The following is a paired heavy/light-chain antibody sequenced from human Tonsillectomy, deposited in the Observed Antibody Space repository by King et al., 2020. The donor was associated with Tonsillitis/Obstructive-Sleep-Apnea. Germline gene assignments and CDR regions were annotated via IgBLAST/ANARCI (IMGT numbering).Heavy chain of an antibody. J-gene: IGHJ4*02. CDR3: ARETTITTRVDY. V-gene: IGHV3-48*02. Sequence: EVQLVESGGALVQPGGSLRLSCAASGFIFSNYNMNWVRQAPGKGLEWVSFISSSGTNTHYADSVTGRFTISRDNAKNSLSLQMNSLRDEDTAVYYCARETTITTRVDYWGQGTLVTVSS. CDR1: GFIFSNYN. CDR2: ISSSGTNT. D-gene: IGHD1-1*01.
Light chain of an antibody. J-gene: IGKJ2*01. Sequence: DIQMTQSPSTLSASVGDRVTITCRASQTITSWLAWYQQRPGKAPKLLIYDASSLQGGVPSRFSGSGSGTEFTLTISSLQPDDFATYYCQQYNSYPVTFGQGTKLEIK. CDR1: QTITSW. V-gene: IGKV1-5*01. CDR2: DAS. CDR3: QQYNSYPVT.